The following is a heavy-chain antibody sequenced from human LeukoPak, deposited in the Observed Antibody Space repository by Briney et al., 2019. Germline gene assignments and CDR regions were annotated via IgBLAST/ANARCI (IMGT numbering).Heavy chain of an antibody. Sequence: PGGSLRLSCAASGFTVSSNYMSWVRQAPGKGLEWVSVIYSGGSTYYADSVKGRFTISRDNSKNTLYLQMNSLRAEDTAVYYCAKDRIVVVITSLDYWGQGTLVTVSS. V-gene: IGHV3-53*01. J-gene: IGHJ4*02. CDR3: AKDRIVVVITSLDY. D-gene: IGHD3-22*01. CDR2: IYSGGST. CDR1: GFTVSSNY.